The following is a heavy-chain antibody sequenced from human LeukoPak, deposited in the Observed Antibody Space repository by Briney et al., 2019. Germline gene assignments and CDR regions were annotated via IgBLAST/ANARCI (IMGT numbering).Heavy chain of an antibody. CDR2: INHSGST. V-gene: IGHV4-34*01. Sequence: SETLSLTCAVYGGSFSGYYWSWIRQPPGKGLEWIGEINHSGSTNYNPSLKSRVTISVDTSKNQFSLKLNSVTAADTAVYYCARGSLPDPIAVVPAAPNWFDPWGQGTLVTVSS. D-gene: IGHD2-2*01. CDR1: GGSFSGYY. J-gene: IGHJ5*02. CDR3: ARGSLPDPIAVVPAAPNWFDP.